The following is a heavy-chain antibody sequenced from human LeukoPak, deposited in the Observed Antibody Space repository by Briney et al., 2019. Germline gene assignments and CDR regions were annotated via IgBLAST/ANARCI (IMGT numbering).Heavy chain of an antibody. V-gene: IGHV3-53*05. CDR1: GLEVSSSY. CDR3: ASHQDSTPRPGY. J-gene: IGHJ4*02. Sequence: GSLRLSCAASGLEVSSSYLSWVRQAPGKGLEWGSVIYAGGWTYYADAVKGRFTISRDSFENTLYLQMNSLRLEDTGVYYCASHQDSTPRPGYWGQGTLVTVSS. D-gene: IGHD2-15*01. CDR2: IYAGGWT.